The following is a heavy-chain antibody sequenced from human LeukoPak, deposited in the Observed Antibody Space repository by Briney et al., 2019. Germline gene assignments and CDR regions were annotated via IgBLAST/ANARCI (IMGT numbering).Heavy chain of an antibody. CDR1: GYSFTRYW. V-gene: IGHV5-51*01. CDR3: ARHSLSVNYPDY. CDR2: IYPGDSDT. D-gene: IGHD1-26*01. J-gene: IGHJ4*02. Sequence: GESLQISCKGSGYSFTRYWIGWVRPMPGKGLEWMGNIYPGDSDTRYSPSFQGQVTISADKSISTAYLQWSSLKASDTAMYYCARHSLSVNYPDYWGQGTLVTVSS.